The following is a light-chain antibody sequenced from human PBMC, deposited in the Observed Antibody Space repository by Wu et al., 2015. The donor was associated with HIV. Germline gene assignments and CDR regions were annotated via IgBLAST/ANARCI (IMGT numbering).Light chain of an antibody. CDR3: QQYSSYSAWT. Sequence: IQMTQSPSTLSASVGERVTMTCRASESLNNRLAWYQQKPGKAPQLLIYWASSLERGAPSRFSGSGSETEFTLTITSLQPDDFATYYCQQYSSYSAWTFGLGTKVEIK. V-gene: IGKV1-5*03. CDR1: ESLNNR. CDR2: WAS. J-gene: IGKJ1*01.